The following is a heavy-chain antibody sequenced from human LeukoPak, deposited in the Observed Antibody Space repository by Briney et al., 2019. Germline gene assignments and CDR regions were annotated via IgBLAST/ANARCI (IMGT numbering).Heavy chain of an antibody. V-gene: IGHV4-39*02. CDR1: GGSISSSSYY. J-gene: IGHJ4*02. D-gene: IGHD3-10*01. CDR2: IYYSGST. CDR3: ARDVWFGAGRTFDY. Sequence: SETLSLTCTVSGGSISSSSYYWGWIRQPPGKGLEWIGSIYYSGSTYYNPSLKSRVTISVDTSKNQFSLKLSSVTAADTALYYCARDVWFGAGRTFDYWGQGTLVTVSS.